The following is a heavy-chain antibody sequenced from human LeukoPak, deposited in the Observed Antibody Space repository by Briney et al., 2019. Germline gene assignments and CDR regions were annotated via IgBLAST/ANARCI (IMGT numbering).Heavy chain of an antibody. CDR3: ATGTSNFDFNWFDP. V-gene: IGHV4-4*07. Sequence: SETLSLTCTVSGGSINSCSWLRQPAGQGLEWIGRVSTSGITRYSPSLNSRVAMSVDSSKTQFFLSLASVTAADTAVYYCATGTSNFDFNWFDPWGQGILVTVSS. CDR2: VSTSGIT. J-gene: IGHJ5*02. CDR1: GGSINS. D-gene: IGHD1-7*01.